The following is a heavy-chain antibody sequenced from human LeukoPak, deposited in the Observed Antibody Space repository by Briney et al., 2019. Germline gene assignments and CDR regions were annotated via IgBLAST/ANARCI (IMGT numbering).Heavy chain of an antibody. CDR2: INPNSGDT. Sequence: ASVKVSCKASGYTFTGYYMHWVRQAPGQGLEWMGWINPNSGDTNYAQKFQGRVTMTRDTSISTAYMELSRLRSDDTAVYYCARATPRNWWFDPWGQGTLVTVSS. D-gene: IGHD1-1*01. CDR3: ARATPRNWWFDP. V-gene: IGHV1-2*02. J-gene: IGHJ5*02. CDR1: GYTFTGYY.